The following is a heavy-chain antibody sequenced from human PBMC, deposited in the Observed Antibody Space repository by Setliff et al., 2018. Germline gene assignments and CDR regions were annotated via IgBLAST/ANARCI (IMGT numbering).Heavy chain of an antibody. J-gene: IGHJ6*03. CDR1: GFAFSSFA. Sequence: GGSLRLSCAASGFAFSSFAMTWVRQAPGKRLEWVSTISGAGGNMYYADSVQGRFVISRDNSMNTLYLQMNRLSAEDTAVFYCVKGSDPYYFYYMDVCGKGTTVTAP. CDR2: ISGAGGNM. CDR3: VKGSDPYYFYYMDV. V-gene: IGHV3-23*01. D-gene: IGHD2-21*02.